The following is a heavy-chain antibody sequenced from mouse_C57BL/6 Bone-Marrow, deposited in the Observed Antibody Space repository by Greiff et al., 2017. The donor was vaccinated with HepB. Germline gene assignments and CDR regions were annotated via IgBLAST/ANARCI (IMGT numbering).Heavy chain of an antibody. J-gene: IGHJ1*03. CDR2: IVPETGGT. Sequence: VQLQQSGAELVRPGASVTLSCKASGYTFTDYEMHWVKQTPVHGLEWIGAIVPETGGTAYNQKFKGKAILTADNSTSTAYMELRSLTSEDSAVYYCYYYARGGYFDVWGTGTTVTVSS. CDR1: GYTFTDYE. D-gene: IGHD1-1*01. CDR3: YYYARGGYFDV. V-gene: IGHV1-15*01.